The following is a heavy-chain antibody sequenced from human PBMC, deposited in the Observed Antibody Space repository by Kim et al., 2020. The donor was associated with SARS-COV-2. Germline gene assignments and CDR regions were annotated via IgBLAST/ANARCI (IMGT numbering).Heavy chain of an antibody. J-gene: IGHJ6*02. CDR1: GFTFSNYA. V-gene: IGHV3-23*03. D-gene: IGHD3-10*01. Sequence: GGSLRLSCAASGFTFSNYAMNWVRQAPGKGLEWVSTVYSGGSRIFYSDSVKGRFTISRDDSKNTLYLQMNSLRADDTAIYYCAKRGAGYNYYGMDVWGQGTTGTVSS. CDR2: VYSGGSRI. CDR3: AKRGAGYNYYGMDV.